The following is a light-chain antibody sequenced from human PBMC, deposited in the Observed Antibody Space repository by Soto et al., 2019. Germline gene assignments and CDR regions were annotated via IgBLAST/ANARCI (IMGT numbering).Light chain of an antibody. V-gene: IGKV1-9*01. J-gene: IGKJ4*01. CDR2: AAX. CDR3: QQLNRYPLT. Sequence: IQLTQSPSSLSASVGDRVTITCRAGQGISSYLAWYQQKPGKATKLLIXAAXTLQRGVPSRFSGSGSGTDFTLNISRLQPKDFATYYCQQLNRYPLTFGGGTKVAIK. CDR1: QGISSY.